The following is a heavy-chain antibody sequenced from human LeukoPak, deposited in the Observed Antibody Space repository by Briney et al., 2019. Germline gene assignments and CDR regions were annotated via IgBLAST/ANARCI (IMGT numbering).Heavy chain of an antibody. J-gene: IGHJ4*02. D-gene: IGHD4-17*01. Sequence: SETLSLTCTVSGGSISSSSYYWGWIRQPPGKGLEWIGSIYYSGSTYYNPSLKSRVTISVDTSKNQFSLKLSSVTAADTAVYYCARVGYGDYADDRGDYWGQGTLVTVSS. CDR1: GGSISSSSYY. CDR3: ARVGYGDYADDRGDY. V-gene: IGHV4-39*07. CDR2: IYYSGST.